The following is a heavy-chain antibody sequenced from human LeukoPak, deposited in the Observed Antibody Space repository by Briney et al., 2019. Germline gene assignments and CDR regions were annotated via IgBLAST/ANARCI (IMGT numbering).Heavy chain of an antibody. Sequence: SQTLSLTCTVSGGSISSSSYYWGWIRQPPGKGLEWIGSIYYSGSTYYNPSLKSRVTISVDTSKNQFSLKLSSVTAADTAVHYCARDLRMYSGSSRGAFDIWGQGTMVTVSS. CDR2: IYYSGST. V-gene: IGHV4-39*02. CDR1: GGSISSSSYY. J-gene: IGHJ3*02. CDR3: ARDLRMYSGSSRGAFDI. D-gene: IGHD1-26*01.